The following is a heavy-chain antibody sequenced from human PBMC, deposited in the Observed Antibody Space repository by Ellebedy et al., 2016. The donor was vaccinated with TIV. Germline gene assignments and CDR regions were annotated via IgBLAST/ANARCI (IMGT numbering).Heavy chain of an antibody. Sequence: GESLKISCAASGFTFSSSGMHWVRQAPGKGLEWVAVISYDGSSKYYADSVKGRFTISRDNSKNTLYLQMNSLRAEDTAVYYCARERDSSAYYVTHDYWGQGTLVTVSS. CDR1: GFTFSSSG. J-gene: IGHJ4*02. D-gene: IGHD3-22*01. CDR3: ARERDSSAYYVTHDY. CDR2: ISYDGSSK. V-gene: IGHV3-30*03.